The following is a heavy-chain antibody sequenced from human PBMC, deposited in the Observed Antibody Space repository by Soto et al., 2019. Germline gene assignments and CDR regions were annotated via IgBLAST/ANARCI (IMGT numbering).Heavy chain of an antibody. CDR2: IIPIFGTA. J-gene: IGHJ6*02. V-gene: IGHV1-69*12. Sequence: QVQLVQSGAEVKKPGSSVKVSCKASGGTFSTYAISWVRQAPGQGLEWMGGIIPIFGTANYAQKFQGRVTITADESTSSAYMELSSLRSEDTAMYYCARDAVVVATGSRTWHYYYGMDVWGQGTTVTVSS. CDR3: ARDAVVVATGSRTWHYYYGMDV. CDR1: GGTFSTYA. D-gene: IGHD2-15*01.